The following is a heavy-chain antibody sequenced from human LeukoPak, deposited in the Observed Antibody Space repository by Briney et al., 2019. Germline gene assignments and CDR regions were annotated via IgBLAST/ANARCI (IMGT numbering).Heavy chain of an antibody. J-gene: IGHJ4*02. D-gene: IGHD6-19*01. V-gene: IGHV1-46*01. CDR1: GYTFTSYY. CDR3: ARVGIAVAGTSETFDY. CDR2: INPTGDTT. Sequence: ASVKVSCKASGYTFTSYYMHWVRQAPGRGLVWMGMINPTGDTTSYAQEFQGRVTMTRDTSTSTLYMELSSLRSEDTAVYYCARVGIAVAGTSETFDYWGQGTLVTVSS.